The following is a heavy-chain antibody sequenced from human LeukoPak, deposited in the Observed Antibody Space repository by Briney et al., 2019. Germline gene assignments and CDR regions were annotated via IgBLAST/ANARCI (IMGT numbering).Heavy chain of an antibody. D-gene: IGHD1-7*01. J-gene: IGHJ4*02. CDR1: GGSISSYY. CDR2: INHSGST. V-gene: IGHV4-34*01. Sequence: PSETLSLTCTVSGGSISSYYWSWIRQPPGKGLEWIGEINHSGSTNYNPSLKSRVTISVDTSKNQFSLKLSSVTAADTAVYYCARSNWNYPFDYWGQGTLVTVSS. CDR3: ARSNWNYPFDY.